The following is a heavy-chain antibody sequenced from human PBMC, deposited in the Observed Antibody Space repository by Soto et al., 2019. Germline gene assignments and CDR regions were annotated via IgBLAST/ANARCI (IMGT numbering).Heavy chain of an antibody. CDR2: ISYDGSNK. D-gene: IGHD5-12*01. V-gene: IGHV3-30-3*01. J-gene: IGHJ6*02. CDR3: ARELYSGDAGGMDV. Sequence: PGGSLRLSCAASGFTFSSYAMHWVRQAPGKGLEWVAVISYDGSNKYYADSVKGRFTISRDNSKNTLYLQMNSLRAEDTAVYYCARELYSGDAGGMDVWGQGTTVTAP. CDR1: GFTFSSYA.